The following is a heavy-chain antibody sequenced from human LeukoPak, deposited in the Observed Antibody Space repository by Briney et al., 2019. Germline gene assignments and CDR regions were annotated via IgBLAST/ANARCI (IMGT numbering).Heavy chain of an antibody. CDR2: MSYDGANK. J-gene: IGHJ6*02. CDR3: ARGPRNSSGWDYYHYAMDV. CDR1: GFKFNTYA. Sequence: PGGSLRLSCAASGFKFNTYAMHWVRQAPGKGLEWAAAMSYDGANKFHADSVKGRFTISRDNSRNILFLQMNSLRPEDTAVYYCARGPRNSSGWDYYHYAMDVWGQGTTVTVSS. D-gene: IGHD3-22*01. V-gene: IGHV3-30-3*01.